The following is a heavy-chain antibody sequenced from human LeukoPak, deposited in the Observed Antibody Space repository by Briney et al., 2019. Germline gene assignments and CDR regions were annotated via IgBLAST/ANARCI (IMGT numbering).Heavy chain of an antibody. V-gene: IGHV1-8*01. CDR2: MNPNSGNT. CDR1: GYTFTSYD. D-gene: IGHD3-3*01. CDR3: ARGGRTLFTISASDYYYYYYMDV. Sequence: ASVKVSCKASGYTFTSYDINWVRQATGQGLEWMGWMNPNSGNTGYAQKFQGRVTMTRNTSISTAYMELSSLRSEDTAVYYCARGGRTLFTISASDYYYYYYMDVWGKGTTVTVSS. J-gene: IGHJ6*03.